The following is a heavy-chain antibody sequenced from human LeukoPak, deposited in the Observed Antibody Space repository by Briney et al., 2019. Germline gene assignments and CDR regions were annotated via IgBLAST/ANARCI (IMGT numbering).Heavy chain of an antibody. J-gene: IGHJ1*01. V-gene: IGHV3-15*01. CDR1: GFTFNTAW. CDR2: IKSKTDGGTT. Sequence: GGSLRLSCAASGFTFNTAWMNWVRQAPGKGLEYIGRIKSKTDGGTTYYAAPVKGRFTISRDDSKNTPYLQMNSLKIEDTALYYCTTDFRLWGQGTLVTVSS. CDR3: TTDFRL.